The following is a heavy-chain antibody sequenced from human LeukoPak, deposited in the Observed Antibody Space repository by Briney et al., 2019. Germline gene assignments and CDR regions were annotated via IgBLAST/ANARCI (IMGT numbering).Heavy chain of an antibody. CDR3: AKDLSYSSSWPFDY. V-gene: IGHV3-9*01. D-gene: IGHD6-13*01. CDR1: GFTFDDYA. CDR2: ISWNSGSI. J-gene: IGHJ4*02. Sequence: GGSLRLSRAASGFTFDDYAMHWVRQAPGKGLEWVSGISWNSGSIGYADSVKGRFTISRDNAKNSLYLQMNSLRPEDTALYYCAKDLSYSSSWPFDYWGQGTLVTVSS.